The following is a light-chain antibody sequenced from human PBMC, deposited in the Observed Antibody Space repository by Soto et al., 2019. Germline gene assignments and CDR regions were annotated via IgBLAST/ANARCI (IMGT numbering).Light chain of an antibody. CDR3: QQYNSYLT. V-gene: IGKV1-5*03. CDR2: KAS. J-gene: IGKJ1*01. CDR1: QSISSW. Sequence: DIQVTQSPSPLSASVGDRVTITCRASQSISSWLAWYQQKPGKAPKLLIYKASSLESGVPARFSGSGSGTELTLSISSLQPDDFATYYCQQYNSYLTFGQGTKLELK.